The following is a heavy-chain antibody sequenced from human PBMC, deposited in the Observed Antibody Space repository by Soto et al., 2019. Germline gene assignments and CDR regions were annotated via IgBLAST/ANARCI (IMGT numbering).Heavy chain of an antibody. CDR2: INAGNGNT. D-gene: IGHD2-21*01. CDR1: GYTFTSYA. J-gene: IGHJ6*03. Sequence: ASVKVSCEASGYTFTSYAMHWVRQAPGQRLEWMGWINAGNGNTKYSQKFQGRVTITRDTSASTAYMELSSLRAEDTALYYCAKDIATTGYYCMDVWGKGTTVTVSS. V-gene: IGHV1-3*01. CDR3: AKDIATTGYYCMDV.